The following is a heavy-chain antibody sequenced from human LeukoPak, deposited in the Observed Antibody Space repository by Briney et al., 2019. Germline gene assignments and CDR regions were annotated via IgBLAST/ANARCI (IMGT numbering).Heavy chain of an antibody. J-gene: IGHJ6*03. Sequence: PGGSLRLSCTASGFTFGDYAMSWVRQAPGKGLEWVAVISYDGSNKYYADSVKGRFTISRDNSKNTLYLQMNSLRAEDTAVYYCALGGSCYSCGSYYMDVWGKGTTVTVSS. CDR3: ALGGSCYSCGSYYMDV. D-gene: IGHD2-15*01. CDR1: GFTFGDYA. CDR2: ISYDGSNK. V-gene: IGHV3-30*04.